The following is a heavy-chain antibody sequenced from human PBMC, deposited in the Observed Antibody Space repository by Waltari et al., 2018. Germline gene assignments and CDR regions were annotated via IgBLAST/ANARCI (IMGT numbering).Heavy chain of an antibody. Sequence: QVQLVQSGAEVKKPGSSVKVSCKASGGTFSSYTISWVRQAPGQGLEWMGRITPSVGIANYAQKFQGRVTITADKSTSTAYMELSSLRSEDTAVYYCASDYYDSSGYPTPFDYWGQGTLVTVSS. J-gene: IGHJ4*02. CDR2: ITPSVGIA. CDR3: ASDYYDSSGYPTPFDY. CDR1: GGTFSSYT. D-gene: IGHD3-22*01. V-gene: IGHV1-69*02.